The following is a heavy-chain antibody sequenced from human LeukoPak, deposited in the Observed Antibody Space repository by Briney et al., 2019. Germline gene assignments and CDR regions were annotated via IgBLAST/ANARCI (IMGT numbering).Heavy chain of an antibody. J-gene: IGHJ6*03. Sequence: GGSLRLSCAASGFTFSSYGMSWVRQAPGKGLEWVSAISGSGGSTYYADSVKGRFTISRDNSKNTLYLQMNSLRAEDTAVYYCAKAPLRYFDWLSAVGNYYYYMDVWGKGTTVTISS. V-gene: IGHV3-23*01. D-gene: IGHD3-9*01. CDR3: AKAPLRYFDWLSAVGNYYYYMDV. CDR1: GFTFSSYG. CDR2: ISGSGGST.